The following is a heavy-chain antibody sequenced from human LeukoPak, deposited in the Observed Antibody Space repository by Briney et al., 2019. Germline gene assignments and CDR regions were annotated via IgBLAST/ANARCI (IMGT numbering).Heavy chain of an antibody. V-gene: IGHV3-15*01. CDR2: IKTKIDGGTT. J-gene: IGHJ4*02. CDR1: GFTFINAW. Sequence: AGGYLRLSCAASGFTFINAWMSWVRQAPGKGLEWVGRIKTKIDGGTTDYAAPVKGRFTISRDNSKNTLYLQMNSLRDDDTAVYYCVRGVGVSRFNYLDSWGQGTLVIVSS. D-gene: IGHD6-13*01. CDR3: VRGVGVSRFNYLDS.